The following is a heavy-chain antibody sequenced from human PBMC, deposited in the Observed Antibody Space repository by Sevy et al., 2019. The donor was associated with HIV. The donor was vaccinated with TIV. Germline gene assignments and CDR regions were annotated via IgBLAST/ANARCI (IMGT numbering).Heavy chain of an antibody. CDR1: GFTFEDYA. J-gene: IGHJ5*02. Sequence: GGSLRLSCAASGFTFEDYAIHWVRQGPGKDLEWVAGINWNSASIAYADSVKGRFTISRDNARKSLNLQMRSPRVEDTALYYCAKDNRRHTYDFNWFDTWGRGTLVTVSS. V-gene: IGHV3-9*01. CDR2: INWNSASI. CDR3: AKDNRRHTYDFNWFDT. D-gene: IGHD3-16*01.